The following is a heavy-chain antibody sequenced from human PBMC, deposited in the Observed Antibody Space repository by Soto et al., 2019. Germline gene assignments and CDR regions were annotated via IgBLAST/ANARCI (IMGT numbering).Heavy chain of an antibody. D-gene: IGHD2-15*01. CDR2: ISSSSSYI. V-gene: IGHV3-21*01. J-gene: IGHJ6*02. CDR1: GFSFSSYA. CDR3: ARDGGDIVVVVAAPPYYYYGMDV. Sequence: LRLSCEASGFSFSSYAMTWVRQAPGKGLEWVSSISSSSSYIYYADSVKGRFTISRDNAKNSLYLQMNSLRAEDTAVYYCARDGGDIVVVVAAPPYYYYGMDVWGQGTTVTVSS.